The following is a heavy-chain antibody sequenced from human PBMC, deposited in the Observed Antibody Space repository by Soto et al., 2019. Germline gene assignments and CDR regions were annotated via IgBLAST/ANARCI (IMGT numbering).Heavy chain of an antibody. J-gene: IGHJ6*02. Sequence: PGGSLRLSCAASGFTFSNYAMSWVRQAPGKGLEWVSGISGSGDTTYYADSVKGRFTISRDNSKNTLYLQMSSLRAEDTAVYYCAKVQFFPHFYGSGTLSGFAMDVWGQGTTVTVSS. V-gene: IGHV3-23*01. CDR1: GFTFSNYA. D-gene: IGHD3-10*01. CDR3: AKVQFFPHFYGSGTLSGFAMDV. CDR2: ISGSGDTT.